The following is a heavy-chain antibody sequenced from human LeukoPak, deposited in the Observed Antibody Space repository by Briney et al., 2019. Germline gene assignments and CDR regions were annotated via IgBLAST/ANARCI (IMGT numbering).Heavy chain of an antibody. V-gene: IGHV3-53*01. CDR2: IDTGVNT. CDR1: GFTVSNNY. Sequence: GGSLRLSCAASGFTVSNNYMSWVRQAPGKGLEWVSIIDTGVNTYYADPVKGRFTISRDNSKNTLYLQMNSLRAEDTAVYYCARDLNYWGQGTLVTVSS. CDR3: ARDLNY. J-gene: IGHJ4*02.